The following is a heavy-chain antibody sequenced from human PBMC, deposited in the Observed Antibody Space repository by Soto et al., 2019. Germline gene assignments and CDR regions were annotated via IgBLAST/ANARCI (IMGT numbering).Heavy chain of an antibody. CDR2: IIPLFGTA. Sequence: QVQLVQSGADVKKPGSSVKVSCQASGVTFSSETLGWVRQAPGQGLEWVGGIIPLFGTASYAQKFQGRVTITAAESTSTVYMELSSLRSDETGVYFCATELSENAARPFDAGGQGTLVTVSS. J-gene: IGHJ4*02. D-gene: IGHD3-10*01. CDR3: ATELSENAARPFDA. V-gene: IGHV1-69*01. CDR1: GVTFSSET.